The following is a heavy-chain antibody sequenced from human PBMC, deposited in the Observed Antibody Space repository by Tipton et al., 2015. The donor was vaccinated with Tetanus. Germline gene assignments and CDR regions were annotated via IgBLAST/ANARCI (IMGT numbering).Heavy chain of an antibody. CDR1: GFTFSSYG. CDR3: AKGVGGVVVVAATFDY. D-gene: IGHD2-15*01. Sequence: SLRLSCAASGFTFSSYGMHWVRQAPGKGLEWVAVISYDGSNKYYADSVKGRFTISRDNSKNTLYLQMNSLRAEDTAVYYCAKGVGGVVVVAATFDYWGQGTLVTVSS. V-gene: IGHV3-30*18. CDR2: ISYDGSNK. J-gene: IGHJ4*02.